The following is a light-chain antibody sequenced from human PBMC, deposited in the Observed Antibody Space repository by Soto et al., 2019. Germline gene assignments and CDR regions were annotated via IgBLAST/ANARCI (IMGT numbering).Light chain of an antibody. Sequence: IQMTRSASSLSPSLGHRVTVACRASQGIRHDFGWYQQPPGKAPKLLIYAASSLQSGVQSRFSGSASGTYFPLTISRLQPEDFATYYCQQLNSYPYFGQGTRLEI. V-gene: IGKV1-17*01. CDR3: QQLNSYPY. CDR1: QGIRHD. CDR2: AAS. J-gene: IGKJ5*01.